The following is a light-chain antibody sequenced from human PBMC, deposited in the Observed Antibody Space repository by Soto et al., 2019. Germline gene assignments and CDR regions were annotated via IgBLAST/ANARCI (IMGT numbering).Light chain of an antibody. CDR3: QQYDDSPSFT. CDR1: QSVKSTY. Sequence: EIVLTQSPGTLSLSPGERDTLSCGASQSVKSTYLAWYQQKPGQAPRLLIYGASTRATGIPDRFSVSGSGTDFTLTISRLEPEDFAVYYCQQYDDSPSFTFGPGTKVDIK. V-gene: IGKV3-20*01. CDR2: GAS. J-gene: IGKJ3*01.